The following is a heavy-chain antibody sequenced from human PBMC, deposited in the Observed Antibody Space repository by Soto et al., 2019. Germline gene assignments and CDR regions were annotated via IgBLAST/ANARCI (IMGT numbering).Heavy chain of an antibody. CDR2: ISPYKGNT. CDR3: ARDSSGWTPDR. D-gene: IGHD6-19*01. V-gene: IGHV1-18*01. CDR1: GYTFSSIG. J-gene: IGHJ5*02. Sequence: ASVKVSCKASGYTFSSIGISWVRQAPGQGLEWMGWISPYKGNTNYAQKLQGRVTMTTDTSTSTAYMELRSLRSDDTAVYYCARDSSGWTPDRWGQGTLVTVSS.